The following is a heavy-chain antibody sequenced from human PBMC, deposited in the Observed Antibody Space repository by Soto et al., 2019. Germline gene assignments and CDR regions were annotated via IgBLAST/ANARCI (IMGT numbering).Heavy chain of an antibody. Sequence: ASVKVSCKASGYTFTSYGISWVRQAPGQGLEWMGWISAYNGNTNYAQKLQGRVTMTTDTSTSTAYMELRSLRSDDTAVYYCARGVGLMYYYDSSGSNWFDSWGQGTLVTVSS. CDR1: GYTFTSYG. CDR3: ARGVGLMYYYDSSGSNWFDS. CDR2: ISAYNGNT. D-gene: IGHD3-22*01. J-gene: IGHJ5*01. V-gene: IGHV1-18*04.